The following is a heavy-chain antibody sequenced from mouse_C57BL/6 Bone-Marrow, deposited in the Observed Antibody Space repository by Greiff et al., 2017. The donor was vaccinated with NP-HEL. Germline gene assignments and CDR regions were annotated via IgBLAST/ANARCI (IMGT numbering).Heavy chain of an antibody. CDR3: ARRDWDVGWYFDV. J-gene: IGHJ1*03. D-gene: IGHD4-1*01. Sequence: VKLQESGAELAKPGASVKLSCKASGYTFTSYWMHWVKQRPGQGLEWIGNINPSSGYTKYNQKFKDKATLTADKSSSTAYMQLSSLTYEDSAVYYCARRDWDVGWYFDVWGTGTTVTVSS. CDR1: GYTFTSYW. V-gene: IGHV1-7*01. CDR2: INPSSGYT.